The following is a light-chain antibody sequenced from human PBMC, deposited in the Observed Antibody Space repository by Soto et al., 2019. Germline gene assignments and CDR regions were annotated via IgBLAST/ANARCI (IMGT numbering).Light chain of an antibody. CDR3: QHYGGSPLYT. V-gene: IGKV3-20*01. Sequence: EIVLTQSPGTLSLSPGERATLSCRASQSVTSSHLAWYQQKPGQAPRLLIYDTSRRATGIPDRFRGSASGTDFTLTVSRLEPEDFAVYYCQHYGGSPLYTFGQGTKMEIK. CDR1: QSVTSSH. J-gene: IGKJ2*01. CDR2: DTS.